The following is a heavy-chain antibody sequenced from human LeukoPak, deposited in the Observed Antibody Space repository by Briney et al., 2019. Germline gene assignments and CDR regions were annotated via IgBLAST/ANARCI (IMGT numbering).Heavy chain of an antibody. CDR3: AREGGYGDYDVDY. J-gene: IGHJ4*02. CDR1: GFTFSNYW. D-gene: IGHD4-17*01. CDR2: IKQSGSEK. V-gene: IGHV3-7*01. Sequence: PGGSLRLSCATSGFTFSNYWMSWVRQAPGEGLEWVANIKQSGSEKYYMDSVKGRFTISRDNAKNSLYLQMNSLRAEDTAVYYCAREGGYGDYDVDYWGRGTLVTVSS.